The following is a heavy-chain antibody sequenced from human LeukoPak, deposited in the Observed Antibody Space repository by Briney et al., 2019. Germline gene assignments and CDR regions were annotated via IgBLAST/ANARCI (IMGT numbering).Heavy chain of an antibody. V-gene: IGHV3-33*03. CDR2: IWYDGSNK. J-gene: IGHJ1*01. CDR1: GFTFSNYA. Sequence: GGSLRLSCAASGFTFSNYAIHWVRQAPGKGLEWVAVIWYDGSNKYFADSVKGRFTISRDNAKNSLYLQMNSLRAEDTAVYYCVKGQRYYDSSGYYSIEYFQHWGQGTLVTVSS. CDR3: VKGQRYYDSSGYYSIEYFQH. D-gene: IGHD3-22*01.